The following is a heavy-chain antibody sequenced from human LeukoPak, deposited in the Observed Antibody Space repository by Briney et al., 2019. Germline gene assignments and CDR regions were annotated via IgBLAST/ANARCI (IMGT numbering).Heavy chain of an antibody. D-gene: IGHD6-13*01. CDR2: IANTGGNT. CDR3: AKEGIGAAGRRFDC. J-gene: IGHJ4*02. Sequence: QPGGFLRLSCVASGFTFSSYGMNWIRQAPGKGLQWVSSIANTGGNTYYADSVRGRFTISRDNSKNTLYLQMNSLRDEDTAVYYCAKEGIGAAGRRFDCWGQGTPVTVSS. CDR1: GFTFSSYG. V-gene: IGHV3-23*01.